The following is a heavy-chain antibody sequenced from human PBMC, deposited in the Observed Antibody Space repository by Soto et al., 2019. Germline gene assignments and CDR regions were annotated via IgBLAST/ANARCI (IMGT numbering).Heavy chain of an antibody. V-gene: IGHV4-38-2*01. Sequence: LSLTCAVSGYSISSGYYWGWIRQPPGKGLEWIGSIYHSGSTYYNPSLKSRVTISVDTSKNQFSLKLSSVTAADTAVYYCAGGLTYYYYYGMDVWGQGTTVTVSS. CDR3: AGGLTYYYYYGMDV. CDR2: IYHSGST. CDR1: GYSISSGYY. D-gene: IGHD3-16*01. J-gene: IGHJ6*02.